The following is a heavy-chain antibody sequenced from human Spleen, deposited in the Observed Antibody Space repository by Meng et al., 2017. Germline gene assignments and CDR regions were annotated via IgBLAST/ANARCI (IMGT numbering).Heavy chain of an antibody. V-gene: IGHV1-69*13. Sequence: SVKVSCKASGGTFSSYAISWVRQAPGQGLEWMGGIIHMFGTVNYAQKFQGRVTITADESTSTVYMEMSSLRSEDTAVYYCAMNKYGDYLLELEDWGQGILVTVSS. D-gene: IGHD4-17*01. CDR2: IIHMFGTV. CDR1: GGTFSSYA. J-gene: IGHJ4*02. CDR3: AMNKYGDYLLELED.